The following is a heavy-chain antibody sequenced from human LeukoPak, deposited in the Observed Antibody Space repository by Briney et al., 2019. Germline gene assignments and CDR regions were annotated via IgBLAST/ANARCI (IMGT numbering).Heavy chain of an antibody. CDR1: GYTFTSYG. J-gene: IGHJ4*02. Sequence: GASVKVSCKASGYTFTSYGISWVRQAPGQGLEWMGWISAYNGNTNYAQKLQGRVTMTTDTSTGTAYMELRSLRSDDTAVYYCARVGYSSSWYEMNFDYWGQGTLVTVSS. D-gene: IGHD6-13*01. CDR3: ARVGYSSSWYEMNFDY. V-gene: IGHV1-18*01. CDR2: ISAYNGNT.